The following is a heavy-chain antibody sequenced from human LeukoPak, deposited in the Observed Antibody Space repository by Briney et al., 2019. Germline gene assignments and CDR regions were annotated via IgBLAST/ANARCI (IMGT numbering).Heavy chain of an antibody. CDR3: ARVSDSSSPRYYYYYMDV. CDR2: ISYDGSNK. D-gene: IGHD6-6*01. CDR1: GFTFSSYG. Sequence: GGSLRLSCAASGFTFSSYGMHWVRQAPGKGLEWVAVISYDGSNKYYADSVKGRFTISRDNSKNTLYLQMNSLRAEDTAVYYCARVSDSSSPRYYYYYMDVWGKGTTVTVSS. V-gene: IGHV3-30*03. J-gene: IGHJ6*03.